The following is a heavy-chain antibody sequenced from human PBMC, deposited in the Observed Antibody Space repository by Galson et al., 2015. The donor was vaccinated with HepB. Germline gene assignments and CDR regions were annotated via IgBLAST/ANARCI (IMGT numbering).Heavy chain of an antibody. CDR3: TTEGNYYDSSGYYRLIDY. J-gene: IGHJ4*02. CDR1: GFTFSNAW. D-gene: IGHD3-22*01. Sequence: SLRLSCAASGFTFSNAWMTWVRQAPGKGLEWVGHIKSKTDGGTTDYAAPVKGRFTISRDDSKNTLYLQMNSLKTEDTAVYYCTTEGNYYDSSGYYRLIDYWGQGTLVTVSS. CDR2: IKSKTDGGTT. V-gene: IGHV3-15*01.